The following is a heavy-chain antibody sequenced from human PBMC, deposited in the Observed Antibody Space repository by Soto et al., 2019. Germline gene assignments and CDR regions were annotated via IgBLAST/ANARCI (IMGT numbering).Heavy chain of an antibody. V-gene: IGHV3-11*01. CDR3: ARSRGLGPASHFDY. Sequence: QIQLVESGGDLAKPGGSLRLSCAVSGFPVSDEYMSWIRQAPGKGLEWISYISNGVPYIFYADSVKGRFTTFKDNARNLLFLQMDNLRVDDTAVYYCARSRGLGPASHFDYWGQGTLVTVSS. CDR1: GFPVSDEY. J-gene: IGHJ4*02. CDR2: ISNGVPYI.